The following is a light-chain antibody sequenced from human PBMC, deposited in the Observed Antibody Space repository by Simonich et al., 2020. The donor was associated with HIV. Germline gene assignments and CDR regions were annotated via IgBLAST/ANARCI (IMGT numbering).Light chain of an antibody. V-gene: IGLV2-14*03. CDR2: DFS. Sequence: QSALTQPASVSGSPGKSITISCPGTSSDVGGYNYVSWYQQHPGKTPKLLIYDFSKRPSGGSTCFSGSKSGNTASLTISGLQAEDEADYYCSSYTSSTTVVFGGGTKLTVL. J-gene: IGLJ2*01. CDR3: SSYTSSTTVV. CDR1: SSDVGGYNY.